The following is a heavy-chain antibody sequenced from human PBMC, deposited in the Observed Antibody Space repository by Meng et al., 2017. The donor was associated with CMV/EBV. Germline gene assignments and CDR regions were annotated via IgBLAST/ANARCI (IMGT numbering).Heavy chain of an antibody. Sequence: GSLRLSCAVYGGSFSGYYWSWIRQPPGKGLEWIGEINHSGSTNYNPSLKSRVTISVDTSKNQFSLKLSSVTAADTAVYYCARPTAGYSYGLVIRNNWFDPWGQGTLVTVSS. D-gene: IGHD5-18*01. CDR3: ARPTAGYSYGLVIRNNWFDP. V-gene: IGHV4-34*01. CDR2: INHSGST. J-gene: IGHJ5*02. CDR1: GGSFSGYY.